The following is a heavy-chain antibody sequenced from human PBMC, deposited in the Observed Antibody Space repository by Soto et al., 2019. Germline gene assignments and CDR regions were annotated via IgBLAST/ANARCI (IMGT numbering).Heavy chain of an antibody. Sequence: QEQLRESGPGLVKPSETLSLTCSISDDSIGPYYWTWIRQTPRKELQWIGYVYTSGSTNYNSALKGRVTISLDASNSQFSLTMSSVTAADTGVYYCAREVVGNTWPGIFDSWGRGTLVVVSS. V-gene: IGHV4-4*08. CDR3: AREVVGNTWPGIFDS. J-gene: IGHJ4*02. CDR1: DDSIGPYY. CDR2: VYTSGST.